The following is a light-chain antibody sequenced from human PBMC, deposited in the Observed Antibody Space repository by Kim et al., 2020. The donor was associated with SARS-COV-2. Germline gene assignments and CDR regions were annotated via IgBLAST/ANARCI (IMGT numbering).Light chain of an antibody. V-gene: IGKV1-17*01. J-gene: IGKJ1*01. CDR1: QDIRND. CDR2: ATY. CDR3: LQDNSFPRT. Sequence: DIQMTQSPSSLSASVGDRVTITCRASQDIRNDLGWYQQKSGKAPKRLIYATYNLQGGVPSRFSGSGSGTDFTLTISSLQPEDFATYFCLQDNSFPRTFGQGTKVEI.